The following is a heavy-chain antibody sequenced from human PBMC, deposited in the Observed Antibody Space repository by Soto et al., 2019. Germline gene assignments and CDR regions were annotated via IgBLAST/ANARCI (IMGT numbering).Heavy chain of an antibody. CDR3: ARYYGSGSYFDY. CDR1: GFALSTSGVG. D-gene: IGHD3-10*01. CDR2: IYLDDDK. J-gene: IGHJ4*02. Sequence: QITLKESGPTLVKPTQTLTLTCTFSGFALSTSGVGVGWIRQPPGKALEWLALIYLDDDKRYSPSLKSRLTITKDTSKNQVVLTMTNMDPVDTATYYCARYYGSGSYFDYLGQGTLVTVSS. V-gene: IGHV2-5*02.